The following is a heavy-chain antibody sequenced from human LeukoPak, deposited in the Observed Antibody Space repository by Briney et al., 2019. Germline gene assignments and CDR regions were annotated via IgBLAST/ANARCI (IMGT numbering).Heavy chain of an antibody. CDR1: GFTVTTNY. Sequence: GGSLRLSCAASGFTVTTNYMSWVRQAPGNGLEWVSVTYSGGSSYYADSVKGRFTVSRDISKNTVYLQMSSLRTEDTALYYCARIQGTGTSSWFDSWGQGTPVTVSS. CDR2: TYSGGSS. J-gene: IGHJ5*01. V-gene: IGHV3-53*01. D-gene: IGHD1-14*01. CDR3: ARIQGTGTSSWFDS.